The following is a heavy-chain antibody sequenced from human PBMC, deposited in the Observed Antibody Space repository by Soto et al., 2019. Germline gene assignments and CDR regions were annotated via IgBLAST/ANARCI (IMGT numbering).Heavy chain of an antibody. Sequence: ASVKVSCKASGYTFTSYGISWVRQAPGQGLEWMGWISAYNGNTNYAQKLQGRVTMTTDTSTSTAYMELRSLRSDDTAVYYCARDYYGSGSDGGFDPWGQGTLVTVSS. D-gene: IGHD3-10*01. CDR2: ISAYNGNT. J-gene: IGHJ5*02. CDR3: ARDYYGSGSDGGFDP. V-gene: IGHV1-18*01. CDR1: GYTFTSYG.